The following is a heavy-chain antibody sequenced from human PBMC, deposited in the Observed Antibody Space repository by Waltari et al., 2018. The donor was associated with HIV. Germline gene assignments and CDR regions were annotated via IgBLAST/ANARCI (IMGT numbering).Heavy chain of an antibody. CDR3: ARATIASGTPAFAY. D-gene: IGHD1-1*01. CDR1: NGSFSAYY. J-gene: IGHJ4*02. V-gene: IGHV4-34*01. Sequence: QVQLQQWGAGLLKPSETLSRTCAVYNGSFSAYYWTWIRQSPGRGLEWIGEINHSGSTTYNPSLKSRVTISVDTSNNQFSLKLSSVTAADRAIYYCARATIASGTPAFAYWSQGSLVTVSS. CDR2: INHSGST.